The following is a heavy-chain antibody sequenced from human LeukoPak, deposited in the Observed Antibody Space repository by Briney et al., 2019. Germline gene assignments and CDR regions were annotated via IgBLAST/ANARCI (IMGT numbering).Heavy chain of an antibody. D-gene: IGHD5-12*01. J-gene: IGHJ4*02. CDR1: EFAFSSYA. CDR2: ISYDGSNK. CDR3: ARDGIVATDPTFDY. Sequence: GGSLRLSCAASEFAFSSYAMHWVRQAPGKGLEWVAVISYDGSNKYYADSVKGRFTISRDNSKNTLYLQMNSLRAEDTAVYYCARDGIVATDPTFDYWGQGTLVTVSS. V-gene: IGHV3-30*04.